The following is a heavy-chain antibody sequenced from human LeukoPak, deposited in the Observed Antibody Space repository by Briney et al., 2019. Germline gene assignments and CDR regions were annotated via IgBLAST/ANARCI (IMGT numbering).Heavy chain of an antibody. V-gene: IGHV3-49*03. Sequence: GGSLRLSCTASGFTFGDYGMSWFRQAPGEGLEWVGFIRSEAHDTTPQYGASVQGRVTISKDASRRIAFLQMSSLKTEDTAVYYCSRAAGYDFILEYWGQGTLVTVSS. D-gene: IGHD5-12*01. CDR1: GFTFGDYG. J-gene: IGHJ4*02. CDR3: SRAAGYDFILEY. CDR2: IRSEAHDTTP.